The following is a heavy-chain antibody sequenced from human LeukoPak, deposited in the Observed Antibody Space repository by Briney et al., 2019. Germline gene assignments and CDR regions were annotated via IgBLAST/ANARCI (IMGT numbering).Heavy chain of an antibody. CDR1: GFTVSSTY. Sequence: GSLRLSCAASGFTVSSTYMTWVRQAPGKGLEWVSLIYSGGTTYHADSVKGRFTISRDNSKNTLYLQMNSLRVEDTAVYYCARAPPGYCSGGSCYPFDYWGQGTLVTVSS. J-gene: IGHJ4*02. D-gene: IGHD2-15*01. V-gene: IGHV3-66*02. CDR3: ARAPPGYCSGGSCYPFDY. CDR2: IYSGGTT.